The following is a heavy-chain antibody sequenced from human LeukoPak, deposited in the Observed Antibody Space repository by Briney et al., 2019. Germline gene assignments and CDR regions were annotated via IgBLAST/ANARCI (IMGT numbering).Heavy chain of an antibody. CDR2: IIPILGIA. CDR1: GGTFSSYA. J-gene: IGHJ5*02. D-gene: IGHD6-6*01. Sequence: ASVKVSCKASGGTFSSYAISWVRQAPGQGLEWMGRIIPILGIANYAQKFQGRVTITADKSTSTAYMELSSLRSEDTAVYYCARSRASSSSGRGRHNWFDPWGQGTLVTVSS. CDR3: ARSRASSSSGRGRHNWFDP. V-gene: IGHV1-69*04.